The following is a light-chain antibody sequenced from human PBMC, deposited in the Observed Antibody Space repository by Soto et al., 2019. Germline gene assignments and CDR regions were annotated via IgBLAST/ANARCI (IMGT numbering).Light chain of an antibody. V-gene: IGKV1-8*01. CDR1: QGISSY. Sequence: AIRMTQSPSSFSASTGDRVTITCRASQGISSYLAWYQQKPGKAPKLLIYAASTLQSGVPSRFSGSGSGTDFTLTISCLQSEDFATYYCQQYYSYPGWTVGQGTKVEIK. CDR2: AAS. J-gene: IGKJ1*01. CDR3: QQYYSYPGWT.